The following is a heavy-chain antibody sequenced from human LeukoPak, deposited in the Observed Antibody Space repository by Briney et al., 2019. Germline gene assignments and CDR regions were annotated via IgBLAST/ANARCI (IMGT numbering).Heavy chain of an antibody. D-gene: IGHD3-9*01. CDR2: IYYSGST. V-gene: IGHV4-61*01. CDR3: ARAPYCDWLLYPSPFFDY. CDR1: GGSVSSGSYY. J-gene: IGHJ4*02. Sequence: KRSETLSLTCTVSGGSVSSGSYYWTWIRQPPGKGLERIGYIYYSGSTNYNPSLKKRVPLSVGTSKKQFSLNLSSVTAADTAVYYCARAPYCDWLLYPSPFFDYWGQGALFSASS.